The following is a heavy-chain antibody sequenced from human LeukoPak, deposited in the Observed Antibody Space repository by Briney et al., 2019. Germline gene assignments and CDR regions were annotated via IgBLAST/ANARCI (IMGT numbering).Heavy chain of an antibody. Sequence: SVKVSCKASGGTFSSYAISWVRQAPGQGLEWMGGIIPIFGTANYAQKFQGRVTITADESTSTAYMELSSLRSEDTAVYYCARVHCSSTSCYNAYYYGMDVWGQGTTVTVSS. CDR3: ARVHCSSTSCYNAYYYGMDV. CDR1: GGTFSSYA. D-gene: IGHD2-2*02. CDR2: IIPIFGTA. V-gene: IGHV1-69*13. J-gene: IGHJ6*02.